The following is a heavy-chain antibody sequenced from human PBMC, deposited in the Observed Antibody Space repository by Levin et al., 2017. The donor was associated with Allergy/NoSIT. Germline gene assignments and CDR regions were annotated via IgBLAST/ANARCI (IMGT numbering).Heavy chain of an antibody. Sequence: GGSLRLSCAASGFTFDDYAMHWVRQAPGKGLEWVSGISWNSGSIGYADSVKGRFTISRDNAKNSLYLQMNSLRAEDTALYYCAKDLGWNDYYYYGMDVWGQGTTVTVSS. D-gene: IGHD1-1*01. CDR2: ISWNSGSI. CDR3: AKDLGWNDYYYYGMDV. CDR1: GFTFDDYA. V-gene: IGHV3-9*01. J-gene: IGHJ6*02.